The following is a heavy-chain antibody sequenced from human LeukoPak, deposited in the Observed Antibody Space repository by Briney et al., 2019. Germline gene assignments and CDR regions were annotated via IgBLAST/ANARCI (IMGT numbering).Heavy chain of an antibody. CDR1: GFTFNSYW. V-gene: IGHV3-7*03. Sequence: PGGSLRLSCAASGFTFNSYWMSWVRQAPGKGLEWVANIRQDGNEKYYVDSVKGRFTISRDNAKNSLYLQMNSLRAEDTAVYYCARDEGAYTWGQGTLVTVSS. CDR2: IRQDGNEK. D-gene: IGHD2-21*01. J-gene: IGHJ5*02. CDR3: ARDEGAYT.